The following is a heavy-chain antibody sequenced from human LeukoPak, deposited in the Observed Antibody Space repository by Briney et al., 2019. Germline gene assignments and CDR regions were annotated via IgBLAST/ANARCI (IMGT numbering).Heavy chain of an antibody. V-gene: IGHV4-39*07. J-gene: IGHJ4*02. CDR3: ARVGRRLENDY. CDR1: GAFIRGGGVY. Sequence: SETLSLTCTVSGAFIRGGGVYWSWIRQPPGKGLEWIGSIYYSGSTYYNPSLKSRVTISVDKSKNQFSLKLSSVTAADTAVYYCARVGRRLENDYWGQGTLVTVST. D-gene: IGHD6-19*01. CDR2: IYYSGST.